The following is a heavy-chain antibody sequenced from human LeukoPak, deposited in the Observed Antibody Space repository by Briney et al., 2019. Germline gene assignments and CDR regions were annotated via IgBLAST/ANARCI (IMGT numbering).Heavy chain of an antibody. CDR1: GYTLTELS. Sequence: GASVKVSCKVSGYTLTELSMHWVRQSPGKGLEWMGGFDPEDGETIYAQKFQGRVTMTEDTSTDTAYMELSSLRSEDTAVYYCATARVGYCSSTSCRDSFDPWGQGTLVTVSS. D-gene: IGHD2-2*01. V-gene: IGHV1-24*01. CDR3: ATARVGYCSSTSCRDSFDP. CDR2: FDPEDGET. J-gene: IGHJ5*02.